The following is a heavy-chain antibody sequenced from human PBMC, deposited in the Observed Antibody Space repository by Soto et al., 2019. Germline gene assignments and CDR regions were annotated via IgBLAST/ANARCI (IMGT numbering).Heavy chain of an antibody. CDR2: VFYTGTA. D-gene: IGHD2-21*01. CDR3: ARSLDDTVDICFNWFDP. V-gene: IGHV4-31*03. CDR1: GGSINTGGYY. J-gene: IGHJ5*02. Sequence: QVQLQESGPRLVKPSQTLSLTCTVSGGSINTGGYYWFWIRQLPGEGLEWIGNVFYTGTAFYNPSLKSRSAISIDTSANQFFLQMSSVTAADKGISYCARSLDDTVDICFNWFDPWGQGILVTVSS.